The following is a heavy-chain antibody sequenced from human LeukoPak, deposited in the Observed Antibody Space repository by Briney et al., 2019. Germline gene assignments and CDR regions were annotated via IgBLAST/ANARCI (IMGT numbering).Heavy chain of an antibody. J-gene: IGHJ4*02. CDR3: ARHRLDRYDILTGYYRLRPFDY. CDR1: GGSFSGYY. Sequence: PSETLSLTCAVYGGSFSGYYWSWIRQPPGKGLEWIGEINHSGSTNYNPSLKSRVTISVDTSKNQFSLKLSSVTAADTAVYYCARHRLDRYDILTGYYRLRPFDYWGQGTLVTVSS. V-gene: IGHV4-34*01. CDR2: INHSGST. D-gene: IGHD3-9*01.